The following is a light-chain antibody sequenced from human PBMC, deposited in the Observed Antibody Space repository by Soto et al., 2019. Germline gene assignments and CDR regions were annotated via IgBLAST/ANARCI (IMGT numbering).Light chain of an antibody. CDR3: CSYATSSFV. V-gene: IGLV2-23*02. Sequence: QSVLTQPASVSVSPGQSITISCSGTSSDVGGYNLVSWYQQHPGRAPKLLIYEVSQRPSGVSSRFSGSKSGNTATLTISGVQPEDEADYHCCSYATSSFVFGAGTKVTVL. J-gene: IGLJ1*01. CDR2: EVS. CDR1: SSDVGGYNL.